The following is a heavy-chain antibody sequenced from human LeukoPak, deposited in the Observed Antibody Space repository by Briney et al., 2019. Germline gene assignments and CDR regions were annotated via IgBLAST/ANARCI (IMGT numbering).Heavy chain of an antibody. Sequence: SETLSLTCTVYGGSISSYYWSWIRQPPGKGREWIGYIYYSGSPNYNPSLKSRVTISVDTSKNQFSLKLSSVTAADTAVYYCAREVSSGSYYGMDVWGQGTTVTVSS. CDR2: IYYSGSP. V-gene: IGHV4-59*01. CDR3: AREVSSGSYYGMDV. J-gene: IGHJ6*02. D-gene: IGHD1-26*01. CDR1: GGSISSYY.